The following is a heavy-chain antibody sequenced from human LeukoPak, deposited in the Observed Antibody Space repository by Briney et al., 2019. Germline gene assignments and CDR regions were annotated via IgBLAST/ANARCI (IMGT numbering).Heavy chain of an antibody. CDR2: ISYDGSNK. J-gene: IGHJ4*02. V-gene: IGHV3-30*04. D-gene: IGHD6-13*01. Sequence: PGRSLRLSCVASGFTFSSYAMHWVRQSPGKGLEWVAAISYDGSNKNYADSVKGRFTISRDNAKNSLYLQMNSLRAEDTAVYYCARDGLPGYSSSWYELEFDYWGQGTLVTVSS. CDR3: ARDGLPGYSSSWYELEFDY. CDR1: GFTFSSYA.